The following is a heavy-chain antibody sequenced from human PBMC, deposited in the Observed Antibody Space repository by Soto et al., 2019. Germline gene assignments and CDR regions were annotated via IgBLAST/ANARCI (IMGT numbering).Heavy chain of an antibody. CDR2: INPNSGGT. J-gene: IGHJ3*02. Sequence: GAPVKVSCKASGYTFTGYYMHWVRQAPGQGLEWMGWINPNSGGTNYAQKFQGRVTMTRDTSISTAYMELSRLRSDDTAVYYCARDGVLLWFGESHDAFDIWGQGTMVTVSS. D-gene: IGHD3-10*01. CDR3: ARDGVLLWFGESHDAFDI. CDR1: GYTFTGYY. V-gene: IGHV1-2*02.